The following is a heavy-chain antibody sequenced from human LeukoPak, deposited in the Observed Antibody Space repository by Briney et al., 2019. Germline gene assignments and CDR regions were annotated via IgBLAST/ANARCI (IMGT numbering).Heavy chain of an antibody. J-gene: IGHJ4*02. V-gene: IGHV4-34*01. D-gene: IGHD5-18*01. CDR2: INHSGST. CDR1: GGSFSGYY. Sequence: SETLSLTCDVYGGSFSGYYWSWIRQPPGKGLEWIGEINHSGSTNYNPSLKSRVTISVDTSKNQFSLKLSSVTAADTAVYYCARGQYSYALDYWGQGTLVTVSS. CDR3: ARGQYSYALDY.